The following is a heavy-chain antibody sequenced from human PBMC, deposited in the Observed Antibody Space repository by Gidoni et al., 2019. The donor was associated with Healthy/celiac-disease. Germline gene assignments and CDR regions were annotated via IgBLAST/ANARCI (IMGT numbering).Heavy chain of an antibody. V-gene: IGHV6-1*01. D-gene: IGHD6-13*01. Sequence: QVQLQQSGPGLVKPSQTLSLTCAISGDSVSSNSAAWNWIRQSPARGLDWLGRTYYRSKWYNDYAVSVKSRITITPDPSKNQFSLQLNSVTPEDTAVYYCARTGYSLTGGGMDVWGQGTTVTVSS. CDR3: ARTGYSLTGGGMDV. CDR2: TYYRSKWYN. J-gene: IGHJ6*02. CDR1: GDSVSSNSAA.